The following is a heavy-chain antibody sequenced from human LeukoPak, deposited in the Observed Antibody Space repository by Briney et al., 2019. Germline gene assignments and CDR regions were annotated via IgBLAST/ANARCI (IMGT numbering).Heavy chain of an antibody. D-gene: IGHD6-19*01. CDR1: GFTFSSYS. CDR2: ISGTGDSI. V-gene: IGHV3-23*01. Sequence: GGSLRLACAASGFTFSSYSMNWARQAPGKGLEWVSGISGTGDSIYYVDSVQGRYTISRDNSKNMVYLQMNSLRAEDTAVYFCAKDAIVRIAVARSIDYWGQGSRVTVSS. J-gene: IGHJ4*01. CDR3: AKDAIVRIAVARSIDY.